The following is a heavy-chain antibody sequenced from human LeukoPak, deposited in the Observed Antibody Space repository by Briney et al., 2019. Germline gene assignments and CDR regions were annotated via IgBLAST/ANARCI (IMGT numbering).Heavy chain of an antibody. J-gene: IGHJ4*02. CDR3: ASEGSSSSGNFDY. D-gene: IGHD6-6*01. CDR2: ISSSSSTI. CDR1: GFTFSSYS. V-gene: IGHV3-48*01. Sequence: GGSLRLSCAASGFTFSSYSMNWVRQAPGKGLEWVSYISSSSSTIYYADSVKGRFTISRDNAKDSLYLQMNSLRAEDTAVYYCASEGSSSSGNFDYWRQGTLVTVSS.